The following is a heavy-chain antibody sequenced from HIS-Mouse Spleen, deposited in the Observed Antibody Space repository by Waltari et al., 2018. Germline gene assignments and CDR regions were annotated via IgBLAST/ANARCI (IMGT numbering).Heavy chain of an antibody. CDR2: IYYSGST. Sequence: QLQLQESGPGLVKPSETLSLTCTVSGGPISSSSYHLGWLRQPPGKGLGWSGSIYYSGSTYYNPSLKSRVTISVDTSKNQFSLKLSSVTAADTAVYYCAREIPYSSSWYDWYFDLWGRGTLVTVSS. CDR1: GGPISSSSYH. J-gene: IGHJ2*01. V-gene: IGHV4-39*07. D-gene: IGHD6-13*01. CDR3: AREIPYSSSWYDWYFDL.